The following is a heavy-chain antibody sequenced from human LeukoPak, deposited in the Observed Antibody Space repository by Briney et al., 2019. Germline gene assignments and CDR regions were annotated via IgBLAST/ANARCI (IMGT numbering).Heavy chain of an antibody. V-gene: IGHV4-59*05. D-gene: IGHD5-12*01. CDR1: GGSISSYY. Sequence: PSETLSLTCSVSGGSISSYYWSWIRQPAGKGLEWIGSIYYSGSTYYNPSLKSRVTISVDTSKNQFSLKLSSVTAADTAVYYCARDGGYDEDAYYYYYYMDVWGKGTTVTVSS. CDR3: ARDGGYDEDAYYYYYYMDV. CDR2: IYYSGST. J-gene: IGHJ6*03.